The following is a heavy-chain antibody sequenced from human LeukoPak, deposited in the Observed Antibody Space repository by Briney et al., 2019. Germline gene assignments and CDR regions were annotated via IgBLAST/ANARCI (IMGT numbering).Heavy chain of an antibody. Sequence: ASVKVSCKASGYTFTSYGISWVRQAPGQGLEWMGWMNPNSGNTGYAQKFQGRVTMTRNTSISTAYMELSSLRSEDTAVYYCARGRRYCSSTSCLGELDFDYWGQGTLVTVSS. V-gene: IGHV1-8*02. D-gene: IGHD2-2*01. CDR2: MNPNSGNT. CDR3: ARGRRYCSSTSCLGELDFDY. J-gene: IGHJ4*02. CDR1: GYTFTSYG.